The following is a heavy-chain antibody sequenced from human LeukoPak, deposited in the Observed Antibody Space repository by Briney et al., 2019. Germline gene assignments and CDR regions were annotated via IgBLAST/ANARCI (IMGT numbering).Heavy chain of an antibody. CDR2: IGSSGSTI. D-gene: IGHD4-17*01. Sequence: GGSLRLSCAASGFTFSSYEMNWVRQAPGKGLEWVSYIGSSGSTIYYADSVKGRFTISRDNAKNSLYLQMNSLRAEDTAVYYCARGPYGDYAYYFDYWGQGTLVTVSS. CDR1: GFTFSSYE. CDR3: ARGPYGDYAYYFDY. J-gene: IGHJ4*02. V-gene: IGHV3-48*03.